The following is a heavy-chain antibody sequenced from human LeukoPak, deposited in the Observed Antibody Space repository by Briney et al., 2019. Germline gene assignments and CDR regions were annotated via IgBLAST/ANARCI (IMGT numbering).Heavy chain of an antibody. J-gene: IGHJ4*02. D-gene: IGHD3-3*01. V-gene: IGHV3-30*18. CDR3: AKDTKGPYYFDY. Sequence: PGGSLRLSCAASGFTFSSYGMHWVRQAPGKGLEWVAVISYDGSNKYYADSVKGRFTISRDNSKNTLYLQMNSLRAEDTAVYYCAKDTKGPYYFDYWGQGTLVTVSS. CDR1: GFTFSSYG. CDR2: ISYDGSNK.